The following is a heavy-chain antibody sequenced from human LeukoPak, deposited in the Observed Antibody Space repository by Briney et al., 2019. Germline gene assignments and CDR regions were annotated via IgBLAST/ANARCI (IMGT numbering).Heavy chain of an antibody. V-gene: IGHV3-30-3*01. CDR3: ARGGFDY. CDR1: GFTFSSYA. Sequence: PGGSLRLSCAASGFTFSSYAMHWVRQAPGKGLEWVAVISYDGSNKYYADSVKGRFTISRDNSKNTLYLQMNSLRAEDTAVYYRARGGFDYWGQGTLVTVSS. CDR2: ISYDGSNK. D-gene: IGHD3-16*01. J-gene: IGHJ4*02.